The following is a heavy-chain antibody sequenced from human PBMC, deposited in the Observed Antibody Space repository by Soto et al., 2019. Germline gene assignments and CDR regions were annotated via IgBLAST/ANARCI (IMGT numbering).Heavy chain of an antibody. CDR1: GGSISSGGYY. V-gene: IGHV4-31*03. CDR3: ARWVEPSPYDLGEEEYYFDY. J-gene: IGHJ4*02. D-gene: IGHD3-16*01. CDR2: IYYSGST. Sequence: QVQLQESGPGLVKPSQTLSLTCTVSGGSISSGGYYWSWIRQHPGKGLEWIGYIYYSGSTYYNPSLKSRVTISVDTSKNQFSLKLSSVTAADTAVYYCARWVEPSPYDLGEEEYYFDYWGQGTLVTVSS.